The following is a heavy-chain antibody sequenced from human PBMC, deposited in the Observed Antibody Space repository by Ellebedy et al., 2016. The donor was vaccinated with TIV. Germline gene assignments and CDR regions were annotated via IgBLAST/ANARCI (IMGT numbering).Heavy chain of an antibody. CDR1: VFTFSTSV. J-gene: IGHJ6*02. D-gene: IGHD5-12*01. CDR2: ITGNGDNT. CDR3: AKGASGFYYYGMDV. Sequence: PGGSLRLSCAASVFTFSTSVMNWVRQAPGKGLEWVASITGNGDNTFYADSVRGRVTISRDNSKNTLFLQMNGLRAKDTAVYYCAKGASGFYYYGMDVWGQGTTVTVSS. V-gene: IGHV3-23*01.